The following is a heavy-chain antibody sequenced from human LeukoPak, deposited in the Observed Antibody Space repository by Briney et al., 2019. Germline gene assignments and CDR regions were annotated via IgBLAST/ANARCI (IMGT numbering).Heavy chain of an antibody. Sequence: PSETLSLTHSVTGDSIKSRSYFWECIREPPGKGLEWIGNLYYGGTTHYTPPLMSQATTSADSSNNQCSLNLSSWTATDTAVYYCARHTRPGYGGSENAFDIWGQGTMVTVSS. CDR3: ARHTRPGYGGSENAFDI. CDR2: LYYGGTT. V-gene: IGHV4-39*01. D-gene: IGHD5-12*01. J-gene: IGHJ3*02. CDR1: GDSIKSRSYF.